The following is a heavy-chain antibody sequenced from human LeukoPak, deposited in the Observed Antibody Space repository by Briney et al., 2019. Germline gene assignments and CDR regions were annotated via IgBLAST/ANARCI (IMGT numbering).Heavy chain of an antibody. D-gene: IGHD1/OR15-1a*01. CDR1: GGTFSSYA. V-gene: IGHV1-69*01. CDR3: AREVRTWFDP. J-gene: IGHJ5*02. CDR2: IIPIFGTA. Sequence: GASVKVSCKASGGTFSSYAISWVRQAPGQGLEWMGGIIPIFGTANYAQKFQGRVTITADESTSTAYMGLSSLRSEDTAVYYCAREVRTWFDPWGQGTLVTVSS.